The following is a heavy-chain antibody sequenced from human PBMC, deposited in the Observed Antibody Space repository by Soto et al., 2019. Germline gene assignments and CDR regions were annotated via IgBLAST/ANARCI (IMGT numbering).Heavy chain of an antibody. CDR2: INQDGSKK. CDR3: ARSLNS. V-gene: IGHV3-7*01. D-gene: IGHD3-16*01. Sequence: PGGSLRLSCAASGFTFSTYWMDWVRQTPGKGLEWVANINQDGSKKNYVDSVKGRFTISRDNAKNSLYLQMSSLSAEDPALYYCARSLNSWGQGTLVTVSS. CDR1: GFTFSTYW. J-gene: IGHJ4*02.